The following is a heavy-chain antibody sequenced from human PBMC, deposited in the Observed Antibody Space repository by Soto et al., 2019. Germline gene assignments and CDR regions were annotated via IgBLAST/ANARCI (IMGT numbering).Heavy chain of an antibody. Sequence: EVQLVESGGGLVQPGGSLRLSCVASGFTFSTYCMTWVRQAPGKGLEWVANIKADGSEKNYVDSVKGRFTSSRDNANNSMSLQMDSLRADDTGVYYCAGGRSVAVWGQGTLVIVSS. CDR3: AGGRSVAV. J-gene: IGHJ4*02. V-gene: IGHV3-7*02. D-gene: IGHD6-19*01. CDR2: IKADGSEK. CDR1: GFTFSTYC.